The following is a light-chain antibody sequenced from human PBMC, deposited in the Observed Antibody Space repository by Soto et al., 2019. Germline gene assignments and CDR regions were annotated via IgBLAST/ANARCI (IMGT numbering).Light chain of an antibody. Sequence: EILLTQSPATLSLSPGQRATLSCRASQSVSTSLAWYQQKPGQAPRLLIFEASNRATGIPARFSGSGSGTDLTLTISSLEPEYFAVYYCQHRRNWPLTFGGGTEVGIK. CDR1: QSVSTS. J-gene: IGKJ4*01. CDR2: EAS. CDR3: QHRRNWPLT. V-gene: IGKV3-11*01.